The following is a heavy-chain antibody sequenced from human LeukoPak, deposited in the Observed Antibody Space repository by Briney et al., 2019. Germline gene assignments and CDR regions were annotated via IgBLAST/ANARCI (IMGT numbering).Heavy chain of an antibody. CDR3: ARDSRPTFSYFDY. V-gene: IGHV3-30*04. Sequence: GGSLRLSCAASGFTFSSYAMHWVRQAPGKGLEWVAVISYDGSNKYYADSVKGRFTISRDNSKNTLCLQMNSLRAEDTAVYYCARDSRPTFSYFDYWGQGTLVTVSS. CDR1: GFTFSSYA. D-gene: IGHD3-16*01. J-gene: IGHJ4*02. CDR2: ISYDGSNK.